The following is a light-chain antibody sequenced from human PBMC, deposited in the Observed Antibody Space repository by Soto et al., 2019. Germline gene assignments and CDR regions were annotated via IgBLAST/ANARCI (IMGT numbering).Light chain of an antibody. CDR1: QSVSSY. CDR2: DAS. CDR3: QQRSNWRWT. J-gene: IGKJ1*01. Sequence: EVVLTQSPATPSLSPGQRAKLYCRASQSVSSYLAWYQQKPGQAPRLLIYDASNRATGIPARFSGSGSGTDFTLTISSLEPEDFAVYYCQQRSNWRWTFGQGTKVDI. V-gene: IGKV3-11*01.